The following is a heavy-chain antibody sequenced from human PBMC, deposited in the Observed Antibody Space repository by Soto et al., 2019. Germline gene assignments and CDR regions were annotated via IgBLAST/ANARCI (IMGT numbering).Heavy chain of an antibody. CDR3: ARDGRNYYDSSGYYSDAFDI. V-gene: IGHV1-46*01. CDR2: INPSGGST. J-gene: IGHJ3*02. Sequence: GASVKVSCKASGYTFTSYYMHWVRQAPGQGLEWMGIINPSGGSTSYAQKFQGRVTMTRDTSTSTVYMELSSLRSEDTAVYYCARDGRNYYDSSGYYSDAFDIWRQRTMVTVSS. D-gene: IGHD3-22*01. CDR1: GYTFTSYY.